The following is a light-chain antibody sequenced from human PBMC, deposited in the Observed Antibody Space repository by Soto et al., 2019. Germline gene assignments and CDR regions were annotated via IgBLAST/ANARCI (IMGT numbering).Light chain of an antibody. CDR2: GAS. V-gene: IGKV3-20*01. CDR1: QSISNIF. J-gene: IGKJ2*01. CDR3: QQYGSSPYT. Sequence: EIVLTQSPGTLSLSPGERATLSCRASQSISNIFLAWYQQKPDRAPRLLMYGASNRATGIPDRFRGSGSGTDFTLIITRVEPEDFAIYYCQQYGSSPYTFGQGTKLEIK.